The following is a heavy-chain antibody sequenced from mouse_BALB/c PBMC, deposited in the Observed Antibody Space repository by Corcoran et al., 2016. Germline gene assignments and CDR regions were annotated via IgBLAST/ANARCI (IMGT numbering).Heavy chain of an antibody. V-gene: IGHV14-3*02. Sequence: EVQWQQSGAELVKPGASVKLSCTASGFNIKDTYMHWVKQRPEQGLEWIGRIDPANGNTKYDPKFQGKATITADTSSNTAYLQLSSLTSEDTAVYYCAKWDWYFDVWGAGTTVTVSS. CDR3: AKWDWYFDV. CDR1: GFNIKDTY. J-gene: IGHJ1*01. CDR2: IDPANGNT.